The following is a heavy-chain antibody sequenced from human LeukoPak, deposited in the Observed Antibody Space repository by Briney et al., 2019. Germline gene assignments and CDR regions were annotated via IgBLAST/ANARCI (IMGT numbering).Heavy chain of an antibody. Sequence: PSETLSLTCTVSGGSISTYYWSWIRQPPGKGLECIGYNYYSGSTNYNPSLKSRVTISVDKSKNQFSLKLTSVTAADTAVYYCARSSGYDAYYFDYWGQGTLVTVSS. J-gene: IGHJ4*02. CDR3: ARSSGYDAYYFDY. D-gene: IGHD5-12*01. CDR2: NYYSGST. V-gene: IGHV4-59*08. CDR1: GGSISTYY.